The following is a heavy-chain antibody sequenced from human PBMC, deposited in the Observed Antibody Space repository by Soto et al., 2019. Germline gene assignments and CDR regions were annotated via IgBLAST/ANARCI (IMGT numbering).Heavy chain of an antibody. CDR2: IIPDFGTP. CDR3: ARSFCTNDICYSSRDNYYYYYYMDV. D-gene: IGHD2-8*01. CDR1: GGTFSKFT. Sequence: GASVKVSCKASGGTFSKFTINWVRQAPGQGLEWMGGIIPDFGTPNYAQKFQGRVTITADESTSTAYMDLSSLRSEDTAVYYCARSFCTNDICYSSRDNYYYYYYMDVWG. J-gene: IGHJ6*03. V-gene: IGHV1-69*13.